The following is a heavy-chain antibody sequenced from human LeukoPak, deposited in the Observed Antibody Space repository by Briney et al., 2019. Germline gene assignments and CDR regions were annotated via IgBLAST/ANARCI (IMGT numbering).Heavy chain of an antibody. Sequence: GSLRLSCAASGFSFSSYAMSWVRQPPGKGLEWIGSVYYSGSTYYNPSLKSRITISVDTSKKQFSLRLSSVTAADTAVYYCASRKLGNDYWGQGTLVTVSS. D-gene: IGHD7-27*01. V-gene: IGHV4-38-2*01. CDR3: ASRKLGNDY. CDR1: GFSFSSYA. J-gene: IGHJ4*02. CDR2: VYYSGST.